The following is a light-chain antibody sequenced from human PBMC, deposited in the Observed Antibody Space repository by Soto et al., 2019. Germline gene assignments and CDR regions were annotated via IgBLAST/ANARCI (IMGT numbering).Light chain of an antibody. Sequence: QSVLTQLPPVSAGPGQRGSISCTGSSTNIGVGYGLHWYQQRPGTAPKLLIVGVTIRASGVPDRFSASRSASTASLSLTGPQAVAGGDCYCQPYGSTQSARQVFGTGTKGTV. CDR1: STNIGVGYG. J-gene: IGLJ1*01. CDR2: GVT. V-gene: IGLV1-40*01. CDR3: QPYGSTQSARQV.